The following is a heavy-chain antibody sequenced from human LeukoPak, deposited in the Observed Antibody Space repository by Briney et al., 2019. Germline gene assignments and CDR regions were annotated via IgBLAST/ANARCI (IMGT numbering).Heavy chain of an antibody. J-gene: IGHJ4*02. CDR3: SRASSTSYYDY. CDR2: IYYSGST. V-gene: IGHV4-39*07. CDR1: GGSISSSTYY. D-gene: IGHD6-19*01. Sequence: SETLSLTCTVSGGSISSSTYYWGWIRQPPGKGLEWIGSIYYSGSTYYNPSLKSRVTISVDTSKNQFSLKLSSVTAADTALYYCSRASSTSYYDYWGQGTLVSVSS.